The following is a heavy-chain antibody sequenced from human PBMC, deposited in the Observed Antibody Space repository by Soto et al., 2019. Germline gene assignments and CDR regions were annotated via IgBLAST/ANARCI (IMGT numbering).Heavy chain of an antibody. Sequence: ASVKVSCKASGYTFTGYYMQWVRQARGQRLEWIGWIVVGSGNTNYAQKFQERVTITRDMSTSTAYMELSSLRSEDTAVYYCAAGRYYYDSSGYYQDGMDVWGQGTTVTVSS. J-gene: IGHJ6*02. CDR2: IVVGSGNT. CDR3: AAGRYYYDSSGYYQDGMDV. CDR1: GYTFTGYY. V-gene: IGHV1-58*02. D-gene: IGHD3-22*01.